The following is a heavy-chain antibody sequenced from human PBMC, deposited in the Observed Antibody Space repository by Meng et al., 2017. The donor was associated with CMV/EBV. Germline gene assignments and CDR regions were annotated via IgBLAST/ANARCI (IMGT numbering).Heavy chain of an antibody. V-gene: IGHV1-69*05. CDR1: GGTFSSYA. CDR3: ARGPYGAGSSALDH. Sequence: SVKVSCKASGGTFSSYAISWVRQAPGQGLEWMGGIIPIFGTANYAQKFQGRVTITTDESTSTAYMELSSLRSEDTAVYYCARGPYGAGSSALDHWGQGTLVTVSS. D-gene: IGHD3-10*01. J-gene: IGHJ4*02. CDR2: IIPIFGTA.